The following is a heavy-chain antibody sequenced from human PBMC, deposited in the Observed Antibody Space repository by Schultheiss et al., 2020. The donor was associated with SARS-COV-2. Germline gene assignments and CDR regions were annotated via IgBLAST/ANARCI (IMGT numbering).Heavy chain of an antibody. CDR3: AKDVAVSETAMVPQFDP. CDR1: GFTLSTYG. V-gene: IGHV3-30*18. CDR2: ISYDGSSK. J-gene: IGHJ5*02. Sequence: GGSLRLSCAASGFTLSTYGMHWVRQAPGKGLEWVAVISYDGSSKFYADSVKGRFTISRDNSKNTLYLQMNSLRAEDTAVYYCAKDVAVSETAMVPQFDPWGQGTLVTVSS. D-gene: IGHD5-18*01.